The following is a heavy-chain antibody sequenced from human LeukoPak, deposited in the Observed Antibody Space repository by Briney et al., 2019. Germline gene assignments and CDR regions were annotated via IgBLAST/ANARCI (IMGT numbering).Heavy chain of an antibody. D-gene: IGHD3-16*01. CDR1: GGTFSSYA. CDR3: ASCDGGGKYDYVWGTFDY. Sequence: SVKVSCKASGGTFSSYAISWVRQAPGQGLEWMGGIIPIFGTANYAQKFQGRVTITADESTSTAYMERSSLRSEDTAVYYCASCDGGGKYDYVWGTFDYWGQGTLVTVPS. J-gene: IGHJ4*02. CDR2: IIPIFGTA. V-gene: IGHV1-69*13.